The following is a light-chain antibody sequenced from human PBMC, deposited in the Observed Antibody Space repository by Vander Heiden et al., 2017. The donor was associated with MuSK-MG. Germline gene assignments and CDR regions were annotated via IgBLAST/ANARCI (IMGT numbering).Light chain of an antibody. Sequence: QMIQCPSSLSASVGHRATIPRRATQGTSYHLSWYQQKLWKAPKLLICAATNLQSGVPSKFKRIRTGADFTLTISMLQLEPVATAFCQCSESTPHTFGQGTKVEIK. CDR3: QCSESTPHT. CDR1: QGTSYH. CDR2: AAT. V-gene: IGKV1-39*01. J-gene: IGKJ4*01.